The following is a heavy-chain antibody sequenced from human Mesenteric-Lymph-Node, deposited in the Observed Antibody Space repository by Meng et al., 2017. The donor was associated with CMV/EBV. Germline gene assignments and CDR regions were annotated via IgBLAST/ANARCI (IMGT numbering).Heavy chain of an antibody. CDR3: ARERFLAGMDV. V-gene: IGHV1-2*02. J-gene: IGHJ6*02. CDR1: GYTFSDYY. CDR2: INPNSGGT. Sequence: ASVKVSCKASGYTFSDYYIHWVRQAPEQGLEWMGWINPNSGGTNYAQKFQGRVTMTRDTSISTAYMELSRLRSDDTAVYYCARERFLAGMDVWGQGTTVTVSS. D-gene: IGHD3-3*01.